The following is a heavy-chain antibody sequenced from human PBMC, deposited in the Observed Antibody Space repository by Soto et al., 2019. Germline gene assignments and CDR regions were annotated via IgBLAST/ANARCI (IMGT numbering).Heavy chain of an antibody. D-gene: IGHD3-22*01. CDR1: GFTFSSYA. Sequence: GGSRILSCSASGFTFSSYAMIWVRQAPGKGLEWVSAISGSGGSTYYADSVKGRFTISRDNSKNTLYLQMNSLRAEDTAVYYCARDANYYYDSSGYPHDGMDVWGQGTTVTV. CDR3: ARDANYYYDSSGYPHDGMDV. V-gene: IGHV3-23*01. CDR2: ISGSGGST. J-gene: IGHJ6*02.